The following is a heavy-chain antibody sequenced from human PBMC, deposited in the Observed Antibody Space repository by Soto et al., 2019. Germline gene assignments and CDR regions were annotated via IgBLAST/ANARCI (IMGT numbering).Heavy chain of an antibody. V-gene: IGHV3-23*01. J-gene: IGHJ4*02. Sequence: EVQLLESGGGLVQPGGSLRLSCAASGFTFSSYAMSWVRQAPGKGLEWVSAISGSGGSTYYADSVKGRFTISRDNSKNTLHLHMNSLRAEDTAVYYCANDLYCSGASCYWGQGTLVTVSS. CDR1: GFTFSSYA. D-gene: IGHD2-15*01. CDR3: ANDLYCSGASCY. CDR2: ISGSGGST.